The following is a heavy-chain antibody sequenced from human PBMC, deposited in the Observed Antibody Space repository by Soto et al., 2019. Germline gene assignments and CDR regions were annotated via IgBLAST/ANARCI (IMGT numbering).Heavy chain of an antibody. Sequence: RGALIVSCAASVFTFSIYAMHWVRQAPGKGLEWVAVISYDGSNKYYADSVKGRFTISRDNSKDTLYLQMNSLRAEDTAVYYCARDIREEDILTALFHHWGQGTLVTVSS. CDR2: ISYDGSNK. D-gene: IGHD3-9*01. J-gene: IGHJ1*01. CDR1: VFTFSIYA. CDR3: ARDIREEDILTALFHH. V-gene: IGHV3-30-3*01.